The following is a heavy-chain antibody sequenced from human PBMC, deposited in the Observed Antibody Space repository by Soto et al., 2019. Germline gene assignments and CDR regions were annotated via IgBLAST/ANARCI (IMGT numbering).Heavy chain of an antibody. CDR3: ARVGFLGYCSGGSCHYFDY. J-gene: IGHJ4*02. D-gene: IGHD2-15*01. CDR2: ISAYNGNT. CDR1: GYTFTSYG. V-gene: IGHV1-18*01. Sequence: QVQLVQSGAEVKKPGASVKVSCKASGYTFTSYGISWVRQSPGQGLEWMGWISAYNGNTNYAQKLQGRVTMTTDTSSSTAYLELRSLRSDDTAVYYCARVGFLGYCSGGSCHYFDYWGQGTLVTVSS.